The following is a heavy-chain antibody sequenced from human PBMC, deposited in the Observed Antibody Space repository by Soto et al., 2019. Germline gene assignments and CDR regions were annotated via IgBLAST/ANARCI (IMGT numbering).Heavy chain of an antibody. V-gene: IGHV3-33*01. J-gene: IGHJ4*02. CDR2: IWYDGSET. CDR1: GFSFNSYG. Sequence: QVQLVESGGGVVQPGRSLRLSCAASGFSFNSYGMQWVRQAPGKGLEWVALIWYDGSETYYADSVKGRFTISRDNSKNTLYLQMSSLSAEDTAVYYCARGYNAGQPDPYTEYWGQGTLVTVSS. CDR3: ARGYNAGQPDPYTEY. D-gene: IGHD3-10*01.